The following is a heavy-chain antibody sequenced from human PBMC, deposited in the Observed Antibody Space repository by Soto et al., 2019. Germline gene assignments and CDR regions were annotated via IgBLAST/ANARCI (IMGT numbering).Heavy chain of an antibody. CDR3: ARDHYYDSSGYFNWFDP. V-gene: IGHV1-18*01. D-gene: IGHD3-22*01. CDR2: ISAYNGST. J-gene: IGHJ5*02. CDR1: GYTFTSYG. Sequence: ASVKVSCKASGYTFTSYGISWVRQAPGQGLEWMGWISAYNGSTSYAQKFQGRVTMTRDTSTSTVYMELSSLRSEDTAVYYCARDHYYDSSGYFNWFDPWGQETLVTVSS.